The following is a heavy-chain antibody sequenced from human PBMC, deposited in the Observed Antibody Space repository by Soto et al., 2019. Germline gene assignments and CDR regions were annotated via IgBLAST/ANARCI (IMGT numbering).Heavy chain of an antibody. V-gene: IGHV1-18*01. CDR3: ARVMPSSRYPMSYYGMDV. CDR2: ISAYNGNT. J-gene: IGHJ6*02. CDR1: GYTFTSYG. Sequence: ASVKVSCKASGYTFTSYGISWVRQAPGQGIEWMGWISAYNGNTKYAQKLQGRVTMTTDTSTSTAYMELRSLRSDDTAVYFCARVMPSSRYPMSYYGMDVWGQGTTVIVSS. D-gene: IGHD6-13*01.